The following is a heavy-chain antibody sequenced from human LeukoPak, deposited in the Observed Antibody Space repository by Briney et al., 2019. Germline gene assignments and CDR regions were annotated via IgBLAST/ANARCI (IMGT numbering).Heavy chain of an antibody. CDR1: GYTFTGYY. CDR2: INPNSGGT. Sequence: ASVKVSCKASGYTFTGYYMHWVRQAPGQGLEWMGWINPNSGGTNYAQKFQGRVTMTRDTSISTAYMELSRLRSDDTAVYYCAREKIVVVPAAMVGWFDPWGQGTLVTVSS. J-gene: IGHJ5*02. CDR3: AREKIVVVPAAMVGWFDP. D-gene: IGHD2-2*01. V-gene: IGHV1-2*02.